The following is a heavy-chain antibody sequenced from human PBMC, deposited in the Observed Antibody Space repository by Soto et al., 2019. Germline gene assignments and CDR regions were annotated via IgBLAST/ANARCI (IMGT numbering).Heavy chain of an antibody. CDR1: GFTFSSYW. J-gene: IGHJ6*03. D-gene: IGHD4-4*01. CDR3: AFYSKPYYYYYYMDV. CDR2: INSDGSST. Sequence: GGSLRLSCAASGFTFSSYWMHWVRQAPGKGLVWVSRINSDGSSTSYADSVKGRFTISRDNAKNTLYLQMNSLRAEDTAVYYCAFYSKPYYYYYYMDVWGKGTTVTVSS. V-gene: IGHV3-74*01.